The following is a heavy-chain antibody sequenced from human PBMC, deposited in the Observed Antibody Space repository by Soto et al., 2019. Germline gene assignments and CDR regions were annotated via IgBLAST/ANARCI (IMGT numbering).Heavy chain of an antibody. V-gene: IGHV1-69*10. CDR3: AGIYSSSYYYYYMDV. CDR2: IIPILGIA. CDR1: GGTFSSYT. Sequence: SVKVSCKASGGTFSSYTISWVRQAPGQGLEWMGGIIPILGIANYAQKFQGRVTITADKSTSTAYMELSSLRSEDTAVYYCAGIYSSSYYYYYMDVWGKGTTVTVSS. J-gene: IGHJ6*03. D-gene: IGHD6-6*01.